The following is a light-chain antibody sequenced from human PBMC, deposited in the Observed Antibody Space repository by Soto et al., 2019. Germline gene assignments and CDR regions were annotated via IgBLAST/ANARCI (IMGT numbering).Light chain of an antibody. CDR1: QTISGY. V-gene: IGKV1-39*01. CDR2: AAS. CDR3: QQTYSTVLFT. Sequence: DIQMTQSPSSLSASVGDRVTISCRASQTISGYLNWYQQKPGKAPRLLIYAASSLQSGVPSRFSGSRSGTDFTLTISSLHPEDFATYYCQQTYSTVLFTFGPGTKVDIK. J-gene: IGKJ3*01.